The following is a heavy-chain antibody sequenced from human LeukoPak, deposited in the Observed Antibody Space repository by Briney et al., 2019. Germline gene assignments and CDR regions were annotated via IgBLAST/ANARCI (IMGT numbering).Heavy chain of an antibody. J-gene: IGHJ4*02. V-gene: IGHV4-39*01. CDR3: ARLYSSSCNFDY. CDR2: MHYSGSS. D-gene: IGHD6-13*01. Sequence: SETLSLTCSVSGGSITSSSYSWGWIRQPPGKGLEWIGTMHYSGSSYYNPSLESRVTISEDTSKNQFSLKLTSVTAADTAVYYCARLYSSSCNFDYWGQGTLVTVFS. CDR1: GGSITSSSYS.